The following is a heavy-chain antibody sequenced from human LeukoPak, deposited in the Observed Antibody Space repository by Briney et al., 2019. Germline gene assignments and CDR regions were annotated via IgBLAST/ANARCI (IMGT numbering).Heavy chain of an antibody. Sequence: GGSLRLSCAASGFTFSSYNMNWVRQAPGKGLEWVSYISSSGSTIYYADSVKGRFTISRDNAKNSLYLQMNSLRAEDTAVYYCARDSITMVRGVSRYWGQGTLVTVSS. CDR2: ISSSGSTI. CDR1: GFTFSSYN. V-gene: IGHV3-48*04. CDR3: ARDSITMVRGVSRY. J-gene: IGHJ4*02. D-gene: IGHD3-10*01.